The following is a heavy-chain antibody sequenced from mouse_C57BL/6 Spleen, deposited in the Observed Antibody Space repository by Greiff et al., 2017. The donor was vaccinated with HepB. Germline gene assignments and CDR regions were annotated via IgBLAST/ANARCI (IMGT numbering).Heavy chain of an antibody. V-gene: IGHV1-61*01. CDR2: IYPSDSET. CDR1: GYTFTSYW. CDR3: ARGGYGNYEGAWFAY. J-gene: IGHJ3*01. Sequence: QVQLQQSGAELVRPGSSVKLSCKASGYTFTSYWMDWVKQRPGQGLEWIGNIYPSDSETHYNQKFKDKATLTVDKSSSTAYMQLSSLTSEDSAVYYCARGGYGNYEGAWFAYWGQGTLVTVSA. D-gene: IGHD2-10*02.